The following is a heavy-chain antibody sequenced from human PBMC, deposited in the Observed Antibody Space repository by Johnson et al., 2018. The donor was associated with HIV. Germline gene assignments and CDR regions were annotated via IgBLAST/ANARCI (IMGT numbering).Heavy chain of an antibody. Sequence: HVQLVESWGGWVKPGGSLSLSCAASGFTFSDSYMNWIRQAPGKGLEWVSYISGSDGAIWYADSVKGRFTVSRDNAKNSFYLQMNSLRAEDTAVYYCARSVNAGRPFDIWGQGTLVTVSS. J-gene: IGHJ3*02. CDR2: ISGSDGAI. CDR1: GFTFSDSY. V-gene: IGHV3-11*04. CDR3: ARSVNAGRPFDI. D-gene: IGHD2-8*01.